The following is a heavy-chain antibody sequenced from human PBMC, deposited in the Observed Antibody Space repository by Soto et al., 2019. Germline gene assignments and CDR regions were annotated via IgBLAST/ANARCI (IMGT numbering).Heavy chain of an antibody. Sequence: QVQLVQSGAEVKKPGASVKVSCKASGYTFTSYDINWVRQATGQGLEWMGWMNPNSGNTGYAQKFQGRVTMTRNTSISTAYMDLSSLRSEDTAVYYCARRVYSSSWYYYYYYGMDVWGQGTTVTVSS. CDR1: GYTFTSYD. CDR2: MNPNSGNT. CDR3: ARRVYSSSWYYYYYYGMDV. J-gene: IGHJ6*02. D-gene: IGHD6-13*01. V-gene: IGHV1-8*01.